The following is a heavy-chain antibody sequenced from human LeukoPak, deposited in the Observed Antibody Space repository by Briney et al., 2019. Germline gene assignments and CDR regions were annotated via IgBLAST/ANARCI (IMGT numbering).Heavy chain of an antibody. CDR2: ISGSGGST. CDR1: GFTFSSYA. CDR3: AKGDGILWFGESNFDY. Sequence: GESLRLSCAASGFTFSSYAMSWVRQAPGKGLEWVSAISGSGGSTYYADSVKGRFTISRDNSKNTLYLQMSSLRAEDTAVYYCAKGDGILWFGESNFDYWGQGTLVTVSS. J-gene: IGHJ4*02. D-gene: IGHD3-10*01. V-gene: IGHV3-23*01.